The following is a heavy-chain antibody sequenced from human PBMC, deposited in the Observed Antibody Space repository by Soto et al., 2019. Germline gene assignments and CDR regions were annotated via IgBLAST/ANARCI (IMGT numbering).Heavy chain of an antibody. CDR3: AREDVYCSSTSCYHGSPFDY. Sequence: SETLSLTCAVSGGSITSTNWWSWVRQSPGKGLEWIGEIYHSGSTHYNPSLKSRASISLDTSKNQFSLILNSVTAADTAVYYCAREDVYCSSTSCYHGSPFDYWGQGTLVTVSS. V-gene: IGHV4-4*02. J-gene: IGHJ4*02. CDR2: IYHSGST. D-gene: IGHD2-2*01. CDR1: GGSITSTNW.